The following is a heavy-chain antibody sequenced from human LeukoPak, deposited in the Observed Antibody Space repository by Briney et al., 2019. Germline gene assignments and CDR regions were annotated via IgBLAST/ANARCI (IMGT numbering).Heavy chain of an antibody. Sequence: ASVKVSCKASGYTFTSYGISWVRQAPGQGLEWMGWISAYNGNTNYAQKLQGRVTMTTDTSTSTAYMGLRSLRSDDTAVYYCARAMRIAAASNYYYGMDVWGQGTTVTVSS. CDR3: ARAMRIAAASNYYYGMDV. CDR2: ISAYNGNT. CDR1: GYTFTSYG. V-gene: IGHV1-18*01. D-gene: IGHD6-13*01. J-gene: IGHJ6*02.